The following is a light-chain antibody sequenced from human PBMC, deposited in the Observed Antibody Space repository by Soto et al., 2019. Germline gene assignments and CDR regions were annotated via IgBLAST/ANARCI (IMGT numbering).Light chain of an antibody. CDR1: QSVSSN. V-gene: IGKV3-15*01. Sequence: EIVMTQSPATLSVSPGERATLSCRASQSVSSNLAWYQQKPGQAPRLLIYGASTRATGIPARFSGSGSGTEFTLTISSLQSEDFAFYYCQQYNNWPGTFGGGTKVEIK. CDR3: QQYNNWPGT. J-gene: IGKJ4*01. CDR2: GAS.